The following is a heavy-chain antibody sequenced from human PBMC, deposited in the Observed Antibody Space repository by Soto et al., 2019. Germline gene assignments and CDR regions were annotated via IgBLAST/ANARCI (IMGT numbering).Heavy chain of an antibody. J-gene: IGHJ3*01. CDR2: MTYDGATE. CDR3: XXXXXXXXVNDALDV. Sequence: QVRLVESGGGVVQPGTSLRLSCAASGFTFSDYVIHWVRXXXGKGLEWVASMTYDGATEYYADSVKGRFTMSRDNSKXAXXXXXXXXXXXXXXXXXXXXXXXXXXVNDALDVWGQGTTVTVSS. CDR1: GFTFSDYV. V-gene: IGHV3-30-3*01.